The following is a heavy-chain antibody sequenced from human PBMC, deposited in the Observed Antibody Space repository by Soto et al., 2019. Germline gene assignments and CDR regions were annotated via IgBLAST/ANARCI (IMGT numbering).Heavy chain of an antibody. CDR3: AKEERGGWFGEGWFDP. V-gene: IGHV3-23*01. CDR1: GFTFSSYD. CDR2: ISASGGSP. Sequence: EVQLLESGGGLVQPGGSLRLSCAASGFTFSSYDMSWVPQAPGKGLEWVSAISASGGSPYYADSVKGRFTISRDNSKNTLYLQMNSLRAEDTAVYYCAKEERGGWFGEGWFDPWGQGTLVTVSS. D-gene: IGHD3-10*01. J-gene: IGHJ5*02.